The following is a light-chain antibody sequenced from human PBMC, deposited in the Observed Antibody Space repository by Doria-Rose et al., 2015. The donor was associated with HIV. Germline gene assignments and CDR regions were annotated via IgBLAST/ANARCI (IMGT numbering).Light chain of an antibody. CDR3: HQYGTSWT. CDR2: DGS. J-gene: IGKJ1*01. V-gene: IGKV3-20*01. CDR1: QSFSSTY. Sequence: TQSPGTLSLSPGERATLSCRASQSFSSTYLAWYQQKPGQAPSLLIYDGSTWATGIPDRFSASGSRTDFTLTINRLEPEDFALYYCHQYGTSWTFGQGTKVEI.